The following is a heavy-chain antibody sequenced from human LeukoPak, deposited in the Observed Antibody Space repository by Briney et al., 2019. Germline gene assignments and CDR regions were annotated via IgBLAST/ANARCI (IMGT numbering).Heavy chain of an antibody. D-gene: IGHD4-17*01. Sequence: SETLSLTCTVSAGSISSSSYYWGWIRQLPGKGLEWIGSIYYSGSTYYNPSLKSRVTISVDTSKNQFSLKLSSVTAADTAVYYCARTVTSGYFDYWGQGTLVTVSS. J-gene: IGHJ4*02. CDR2: IYYSGST. CDR1: AGSISSSSYY. CDR3: ARTVTSGYFDY. V-gene: IGHV4-39*01.